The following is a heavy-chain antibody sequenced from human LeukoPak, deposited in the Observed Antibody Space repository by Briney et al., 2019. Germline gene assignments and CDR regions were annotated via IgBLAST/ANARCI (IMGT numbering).Heavy chain of an antibody. V-gene: IGHV3-23*01. Sequence: GGSLRLSCAASGFTFTKYAMTWVRQAPGKGLEWVTAVSGNGGTTYYAGSVKGRFTISRDNSKNTLLLQLNSLRAEDTAIYYCAKIGSWSAANFDYWGQGTLVTVSS. CDR2: VSGNGGTT. CDR3: AKIGSWSAANFDY. D-gene: IGHD3-10*01. J-gene: IGHJ4*02. CDR1: GFTFTKYA.